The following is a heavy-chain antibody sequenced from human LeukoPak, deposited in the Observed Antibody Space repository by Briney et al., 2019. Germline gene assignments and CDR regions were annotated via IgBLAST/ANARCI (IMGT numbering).Heavy chain of an antibody. J-gene: IGHJ4*02. CDR3: ARINSSSSLAGEFDY. D-gene: IGHD6-6*01. CDR2: IYYSGST. CDR1: GGSISRSDYF. Sequence: SETLSLTCTVSGGSISRSDYFWAWIRQPPGKGLEWIGSIYYSGSTYYYPSLKSRVTISVDTSKNQFSLKLSSVTAADTAVYYCARINSSSSLAGEFDYWGQGTLVTVSS. V-gene: IGHV4-39*01.